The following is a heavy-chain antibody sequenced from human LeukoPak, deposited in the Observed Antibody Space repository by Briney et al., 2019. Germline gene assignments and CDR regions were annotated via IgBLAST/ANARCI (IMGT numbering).Heavy chain of an antibody. CDR3: ATHGGYDSSFFI. V-gene: IGHV3-48*04. D-gene: IGHD3-22*01. J-gene: IGHJ4*02. Sequence: GGSLRLSCAASGFTFSSYGMHWVRQAPGKGLEWVSYISSSGSTIYYADSVKGRFTISRDNAKNSLYLQMNSLRAEDTAVYYCATHGGYDSSFFIWGQGTLVTVSS. CDR1: GFTFSSYG. CDR2: ISSSGSTI.